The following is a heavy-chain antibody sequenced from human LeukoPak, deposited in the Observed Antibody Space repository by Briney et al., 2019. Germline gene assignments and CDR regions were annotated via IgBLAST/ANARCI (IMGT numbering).Heavy chain of an antibody. CDR3: ARVPPARNDYSNYVDYYGMDV. CDR1: GGTFSSYA. J-gene: IGHJ6*02. CDR2: IIPIFGIA. D-gene: IGHD4-11*01. Sequence: GASVKVSCKASGGTFSSYAISWVRQAPGQGLEWMGRIIPIFGIANYAQKFQGRVTIIADKSTSTAYMELSSLRSEDTAVYYCARVPPARNDYSNYVDYYGMDVWGQGTTVTVSS. V-gene: IGHV1-69*04.